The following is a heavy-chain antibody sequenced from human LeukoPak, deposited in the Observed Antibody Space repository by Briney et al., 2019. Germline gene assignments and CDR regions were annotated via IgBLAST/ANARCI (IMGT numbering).Heavy chain of an antibody. CDR2: IYTSGTT. D-gene: IGHD4-17*01. J-gene: IGHJ5*02. V-gene: IGHV4-4*07. CDR3: VRVNGDYRSNNWFDP. CDR1: GGSISSYY. Sequence: SETLSLTCSVSGGSISSYYWSWIRQPAGKGLEWIGRIYTSGTTNYNPSLKSRVTMSVDTSKNQFSLKLSSVTAADTAVYYCVRVNGDYRSNNWFDPWGQGTLVTVSS.